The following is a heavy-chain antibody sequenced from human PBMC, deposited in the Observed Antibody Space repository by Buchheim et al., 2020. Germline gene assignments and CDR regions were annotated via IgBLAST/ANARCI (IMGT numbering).Heavy chain of an antibody. J-gene: IGHJ4*02. CDR3: ARDLSGSQDY. Sequence: EVQLEESGGGLVQPGGSLRLSCAASGFTLRTYWMHWVRQAPGKGLEWVSRINEDGSFTNYADSVKGRFTISRNNAGNPLYLQMTSLRVEDTAMYYCARDLSGSQDYWGQGTL. CDR1: GFTLRTYW. CDR2: INEDGSFT. D-gene: IGHD1-26*01. V-gene: IGHV3-74*01.